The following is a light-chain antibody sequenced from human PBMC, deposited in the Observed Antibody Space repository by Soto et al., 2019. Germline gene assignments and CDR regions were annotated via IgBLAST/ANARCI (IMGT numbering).Light chain of an antibody. CDR3: SSYTSSSTL. CDR2: EVS. CDR1: SSDVGAYNY. J-gene: IGLJ2*01. Sequence: QSALTQPASVSGSPGQSITISCSGTSSDVGAYNYVSWYQQHPGKAPKLMIYEVSNRPSGVSNRFSGSKSGNTASLTISGLQAEDEAVYYCSSYTSSSTLFGGGTKLTVL. V-gene: IGLV2-14*01.